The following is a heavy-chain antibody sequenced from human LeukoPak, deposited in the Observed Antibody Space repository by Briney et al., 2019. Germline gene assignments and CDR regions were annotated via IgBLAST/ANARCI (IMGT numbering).Heavy chain of an antibody. V-gene: IGHV4-59*08. D-gene: IGHD2-2*01. Sequence: SETLSLTCTVSGGSISSYYWSWIRQPPGKGLEWIGYVYHSGRTNYSPSLKSRVTISVDTSKNQFSLKLSSVTAADTAVYYCARHAAFAEYQSHLTHFDYWGQGTLVTVSS. J-gene: IGHJ4*02. CDR1: GGSISSYY. CDR3: ARHAAFAEYQSHLTHFDY. CDR2: VYHSGRT.